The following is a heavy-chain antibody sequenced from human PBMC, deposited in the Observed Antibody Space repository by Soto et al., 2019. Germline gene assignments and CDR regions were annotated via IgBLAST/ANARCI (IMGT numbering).Heavy chain of an antibody. Sequence: QVQLVESGGGVVQPGRSLRLSCAASGFTFSSYGMHWVRQAPGKGLEWVAVIWYDGSNKYHADSVKGQFTIYRDNSKNPLYRQMNILSAEYTAVDYCARYVMVTAMLIWYFDLWGRGTLVTVSS. CDR1: GFTFSSYG. CDR3: ARYVMVTAMLIWYFDL. J-gene: IGHJ2*01. CDR2: IWYDGSNK. D-gene: IGHD2-21*02. V-gene: IGHV3-33*01.